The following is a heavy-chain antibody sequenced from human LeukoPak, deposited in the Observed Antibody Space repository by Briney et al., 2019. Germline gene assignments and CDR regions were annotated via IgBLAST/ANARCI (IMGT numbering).Heavy chain of an antibody. CDR1: GGTFSSYA. Sequence: SVKVSCKASGGTFSSYAISWVRQAPGQGLEWMGGIIPIFGTANYAQKFQGRVTITTDESTSTAYMELSSLRSEDTAVYYCAREFRVRVPAAMGDWFDPWGQGTLVTISS. CDR3: AREFRVRVPAAMGDWFDP. CDR2: IIPIFGTA. D-gene: IGHD2-2*01. J-gene: IGHJ5*02. V-gene: IGHV1-69*05.